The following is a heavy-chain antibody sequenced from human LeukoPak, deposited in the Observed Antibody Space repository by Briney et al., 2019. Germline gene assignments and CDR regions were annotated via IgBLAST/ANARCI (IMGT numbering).Heavy chain of an antibody. J-gene: IGHJ4*02. CDR2: IASDGSHT. Sequence: GGSLRLSCAASGFTFSTYFMHWVRQAPGKGLVWVADIASDGSHTFYVESVKGRFTISRDNSKNTLYLQMNSLRAEDTAVYYCARETAGGDFDYWGQGTLVTVSS. CDR3: ARETAGGDFDY. V-gene: IGHV3-30-3*01. CDR1: GFTFSTYF. D-gene: IGHD2-21*01.